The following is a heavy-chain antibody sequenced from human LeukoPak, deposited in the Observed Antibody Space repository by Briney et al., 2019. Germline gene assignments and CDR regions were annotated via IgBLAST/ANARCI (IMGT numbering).Heavy chain of an antibody. D-gene: IGHD1-26*01. J-gene: IGHJ3*02. CDR1: GGSISSYY. CDR2: IYTSGST. V-gene: IGHV4-4*07. Sequence: KPSETLSLTRTVSGGSISSYYWSWIRQPAGKGLEWIGRIYTSGSTNYNPSLKSRVTMSVDTSKNQFSLKLSSVTAADTAVYYCASSGSYYPRNAFDIWGQGTMVTVSS. CDR3: ASSGSYYPRNAFDI.